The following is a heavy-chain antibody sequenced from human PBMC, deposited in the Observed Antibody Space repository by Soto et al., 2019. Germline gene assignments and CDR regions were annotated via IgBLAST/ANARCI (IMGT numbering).Heavy chain of an antibody. D-gene: IGHD3-22*01. CDR2: ISAYNGNT. CDR1: GYTFTSYG. V-gene: IGHV1-18*01. J-gene: IGHJ4*02. CDR3: ARDPINYYDSSGYSRPFDY. Sequence: AASVKVSCKASGYTFTSYGISWVRQAPGQGLEWMGWISAYNGNTNYAQKLQGRVTMTTDTSTSTAYMELRSLRSDDTAVYYCARDPINYYDSSGYSRPFDYWGQGTLVTVSS.